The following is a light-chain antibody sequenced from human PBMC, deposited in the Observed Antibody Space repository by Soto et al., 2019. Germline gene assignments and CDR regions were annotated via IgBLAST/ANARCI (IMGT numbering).Light chain of an antibody. V-gene: IGKV1-8*01. CDR3: QHYYSSPPT. CDR2: GSS. Sequence: AIRMTQFPSSFSASIGDRVTITCRASHDITSSLAWYQHIQGRAPKLLISGSSNLQFGVPSRFSGSGSGTDFTLTISSLQSEDFATYYCQHYYSSPPTFGQWTSVEMK. J-gene: IGKJ1*01. CDR1: HDITSS.